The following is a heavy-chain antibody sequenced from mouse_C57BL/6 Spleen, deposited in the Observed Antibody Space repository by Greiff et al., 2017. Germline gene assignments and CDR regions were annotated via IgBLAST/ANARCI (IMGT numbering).Heavy chain of an antibody. Sequence: QVQLQQSGAELVRPGASVTLSCKASGYTFTDYEMHWVKQTPVHGLEWIGAIDPETGGTAYNQKFKGKAILTAAKSSSTAYMELRSLTSEDSAVYYCTRGYDYDDTPHYFDDWGQGTTLTVSS. V-gene: IGHV1-15*01. D-gene: IGHD2-4*01. J-gene: IGHJ2*01. CDR1: GYTFTDYE. CDR2: IDPETGGT. CDR3: TRGYDYDDTPHYFDD.